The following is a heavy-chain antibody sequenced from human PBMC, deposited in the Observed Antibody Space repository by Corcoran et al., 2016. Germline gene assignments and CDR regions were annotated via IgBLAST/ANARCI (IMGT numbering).Heavy chain of an antibody. CDR3: ARGPYCSSTSCRLDY. D-gene: IGHD2-2*01. Sequence: QVQLQESGPGLVKPSETLSLTCTVSGYSISSGYYWGWIRQPPGKGLEWIGSFYHSGSTYYNPSLRSRVTISVDTSKNQLSLKLSSVTAADTAVYYCARGPYCSSTSCRLDYWGQGTLVTVSS. CDR1: GYSISSGYY. V-gene: IGHV4-38-2*02. CDR2: FYHSGST. J-gene: IGHJ4*02.